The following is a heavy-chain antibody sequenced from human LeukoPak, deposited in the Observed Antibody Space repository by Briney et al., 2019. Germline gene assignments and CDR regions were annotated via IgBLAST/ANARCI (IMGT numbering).Heavy chain of an antibody. Sequence: SETLSLTCSLSGGSLSDSSVYWGWVRQPPGQGLEWIAGLDYSRTAQYNPSLNSRVFISVDTSKNQLSLRLNFATAADTAVYYCARDADIVVVPAINWFDPWGQGTLVTVSS. D-gene: IGHD2-2*01. CDR3: ARDADIVVVPAINWFDP. V-gene: IGHV4-39*02. J-gene: IGHJ5*02. CDR2: LDYSRTA. CDR1: GGSLSDSSVY.